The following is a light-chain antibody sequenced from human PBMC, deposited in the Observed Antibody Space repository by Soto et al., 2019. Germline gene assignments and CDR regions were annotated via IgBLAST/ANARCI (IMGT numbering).Light chain of an antibody. CDR3: QQSYSIPPT. CDR1: QSMSIY. CDR2: AAS. Sequence: DIQMTPSPSSLSASVVDRVTITCRASQSMSIYLSWYQQKPGKAPKLLIYAASSLQSGVPSRFSGSGSGTDFTLTISNLQPEDFATYFCQQSYSIPPTFGQGTKVDIK. V-gene: IGKV1-39*01. J-gene: IGKJ1*01.